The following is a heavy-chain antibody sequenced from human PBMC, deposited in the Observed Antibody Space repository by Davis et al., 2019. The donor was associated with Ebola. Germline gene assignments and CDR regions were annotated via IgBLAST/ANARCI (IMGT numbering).Heavy chain of an antibody. CDR1: GFTFSAYS. J-gene: IGHJ4*02. CDR3: ASVVVGATIH. Sequence: GGSLRLSCAGSGFTFSAYSMNWVRQAPGKGLEWVSHISGSSNIIYYADSVKGRFTISRDNSKNTLYLQMNSLRAEDTAVYYCASVVVGATIHWGQGTLVTVSS. CDR2: ISGSSNII. D-gene: IGHD1-26*01. V-gene: IGHV3-48*01.